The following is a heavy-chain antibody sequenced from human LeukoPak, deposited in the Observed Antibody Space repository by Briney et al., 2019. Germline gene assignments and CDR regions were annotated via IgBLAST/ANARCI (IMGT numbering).Heavy chain of an antibody. V-gene: IGHV1-8*01. CDR2: MNPNSGNT. Sequence: GASVKVSCKASGYTSTSYDINWVRQATGQGLEWTGWMNPNSGNTGYAQKFQGRVTMTRNTSISTAYMELSSLRSEDTAVYYCARTSLWFGELLLDDYWGQGTLVTVSS. J-gene: IGHJ4*02. CDR3: ARTSLWFGELLLDDY. CDR1: GYTSTSYD. D-gene: IGHD3-10*01.